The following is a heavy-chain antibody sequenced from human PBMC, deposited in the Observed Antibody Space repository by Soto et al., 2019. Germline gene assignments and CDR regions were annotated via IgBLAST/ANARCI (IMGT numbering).Heavy chain of an antibody. V-gene: IGHV4-34*01. Sequence: QVQLQQWGAGLLKPSETLSLTCAVYGGSFSGYYWSWIRQPPGKGLEWIGEINHSGSTNYNPSLKSRVTISVDTSKNQFSLKLSSVTAADTAVYYCARNLYSSGWYLVYWGQGTLVTVSS. CDR3: ARNLYSSGWYLVY. CDR1: GGSFSGYY. J-gene: IGHJ4*02. D-gene: IGHD6-19*01. CDR2: INHSGST.